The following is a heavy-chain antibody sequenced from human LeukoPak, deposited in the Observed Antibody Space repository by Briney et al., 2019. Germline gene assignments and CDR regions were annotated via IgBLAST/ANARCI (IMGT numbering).Heavy chain of an antibody. CDR2: INHSGST. J-gene: IGHJ4*02. D-gene: IGHD3-10*01. CDR1: GGSFSGYY. V-gene: IGHV4-34*01. CDR3: ARVARVRGVMKREKYIDY. Sequence: SETLSLTCAVYGGSFSGYYWSWIRQPPGKGLEWIGEINHSGSTNYNPSLKSRVTISVDTSKNQFSLKLSSGTAAETAVYYCARVARVRGVMKREKYIDYWGQGTLVTVSS.